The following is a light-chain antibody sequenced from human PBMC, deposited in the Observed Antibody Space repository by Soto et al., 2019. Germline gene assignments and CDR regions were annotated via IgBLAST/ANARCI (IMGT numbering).Light chain of an antibody. CDR2: EVN. J-gene: IGLJ1*01. CDR1: SSDVGNYNL. Sequence: QSALTQPASVSGSPGQSITISCTGTSSDVGNYNLVSWYQQHPGKAPKLMIYEVNKRPSGVSNRFSSSRSGDTASLTISGLQAEDGADYSCCSYAGSSTSYVFGTGTKVTVL. CDR3: CSYAGSSTSYV. V-gene: IGLV2-23*02.